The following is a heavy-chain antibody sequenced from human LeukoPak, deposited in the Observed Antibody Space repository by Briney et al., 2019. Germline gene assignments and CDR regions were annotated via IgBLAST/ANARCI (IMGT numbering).Heavy chain of an antibody. V-gene: IGHV3-7*01. CDR2: INQDGSQK. CDR3: PRPSPNYFGSGSYYRADY. J-gene: IGHJ4*02. D-gene: IGHD3-10*01. Sequence: GGSLRLSCAASGFPLTSYWMTWVRQAPGKGLEWVANINQDGSQKYYVDSVKGRFTISRDNAKNSLYLQMNSLRAEDTAVYYCPRPSPNYFGSGSYYRADYWGQGTLLTVSS. CDR1: GFPLTSYW.